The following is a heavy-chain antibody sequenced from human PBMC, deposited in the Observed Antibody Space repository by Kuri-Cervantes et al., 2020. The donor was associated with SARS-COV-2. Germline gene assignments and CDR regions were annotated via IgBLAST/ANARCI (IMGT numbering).Heavy chain of an antibody. CDR1: GFTFSSYW. CDR2: IKQDRSEK. J-gene: IGHJ4*02. V-gene: IGHV3-7*05. D-gene: IGHD1-7*01. CDR3: ARDTHNWNSLNDY. Sequence: GGSLRLSCAASGFTFSSYWMSWVRQAPGKGLEWVANIKQDRSEKHYVDSAKGRFTISRDNAKNSLYLQMNSLRAEDTAVYYCARDTHNWNSLNDYWGQGNLVTVSS.